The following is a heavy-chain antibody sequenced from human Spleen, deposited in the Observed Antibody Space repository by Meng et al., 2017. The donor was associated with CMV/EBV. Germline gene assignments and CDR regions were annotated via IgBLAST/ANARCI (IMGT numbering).Heavy chain of an antibody. CDR3: AREYSGSYGVDY. CDR1: GFTFSSYW. D-gene: IGHD1-26*01. CDR2: INSDGSST. Sequence: ESLKLPCAASGFTFSSYWMHWVRQAPGKGLVWVPRINSDGSSTSYADSVKGRFTISRDNAKNTLYLQMNSLRAEDTAVYYCAREYSGSYGVDYRGQGTLVTVSS. V-gene: IGHV3-74*01. J-gene: IGHJ4*02.